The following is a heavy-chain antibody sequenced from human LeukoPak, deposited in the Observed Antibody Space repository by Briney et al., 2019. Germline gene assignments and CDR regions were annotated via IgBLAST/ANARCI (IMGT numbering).Heavy chain of an antibody. J-gene: IGHJ4*02. CDR1: SGSISSYPYY. V-gene: IGHV4-39*01. CDR3: VSSSWAFDF. Sequence: SETLSLTCVVSSGSISSYPYYWGWVRQPPGKGLEWIGSIYNSGGAYYNPSLKSRVTISVDTSKNQFSLRVTSVTAADTAVYYCVSSSWAFDFWGQGTLVSVSS. D-gene: IGHD6-13*01. CDR2: IYNSGGA.